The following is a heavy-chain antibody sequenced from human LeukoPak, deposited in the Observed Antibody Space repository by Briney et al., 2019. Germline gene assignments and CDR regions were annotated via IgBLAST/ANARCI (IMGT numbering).Heavy chain of an antibody. V-gene: IGHV4-39*01. J-gene: IGHJ4*02. CDR2: IYYSGST. CDR1: GGSISSSSYY. Sequence: SETLSLTCTVSGGSISSSSYYWGWIRQPPGKGLEWIGSIYYSGSTYYNPSLKSRVTISVDTSKNQFSLKLSSVTAADTAVYYCAGSLSDDSSGYLFDYWGQGTLVTVSS. D-gene: IGHD3-22*01. CDR3: AGSLSDDSSGYLFDY.